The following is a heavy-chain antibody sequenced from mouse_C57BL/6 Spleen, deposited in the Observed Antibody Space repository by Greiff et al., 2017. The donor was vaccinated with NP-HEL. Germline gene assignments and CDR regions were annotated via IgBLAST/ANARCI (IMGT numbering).Heavy chain of an antibody. D-gene: IGHD2-4*01. J-gene: IGHJ4*01. CDR3: TTGDYPSYYYAMDY. Sequence: VQLQQSGAELVRPGASVKLSCTASGFNIKDDYMHWVKQRPEQGLEWIGWIDPENGDTEYASKFQGKATITADTSSNTAYLQLSSLTSEDTAVYYCTTGDYPSYYYAMDYWGQGTSVTVSS. CDR2: IDPENGDT. CDR1: GFNIKDDY. V-gene: IGHV14-4*01.